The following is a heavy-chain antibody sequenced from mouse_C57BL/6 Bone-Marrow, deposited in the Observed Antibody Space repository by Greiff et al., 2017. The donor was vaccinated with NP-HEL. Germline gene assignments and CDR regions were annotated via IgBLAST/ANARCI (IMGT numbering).Heavy chain of an antibody. D-gene: IGHD1-1*01. J-gene: IGHJ4*01. CDR3: ARGGLDYGSSYDAMDY. CDR1: GYTFTSYW. CDR2: IHPNSGST. Sequence: VQLQQSGAELVKPGASVKLSCKASGYTFTSYWMHWVKQRPGQGLEWIGMIHPNSGSTNYNEKFKSKATLTVDKSSSTAYMQLSSLTSEDSAVYYCARGGLDYGSSYDAMDYWGQGTSVTVSS. V-gene: IGHV1-64*01.